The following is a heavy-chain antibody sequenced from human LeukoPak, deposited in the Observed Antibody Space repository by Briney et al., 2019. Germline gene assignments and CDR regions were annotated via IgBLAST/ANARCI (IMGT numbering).Heavy chain of an antibody. D-gene: IGHD4-23*01. V-gene: IGHV3-21*01. CDR3: ARPELRGFAPNY. J-gene: IGHJ4*02. CDR2: IRSSSSYI. Sequence: GGSLRLSCAASGFTFSSYSMNWVRQAPGRGLEWVSSIRSSSSYIYYADSVKGRFTISRDNAKNSLYLQMNSLRAEDTAVYYCARPELRGFAPNYWGQGTLVTVSS. CDR1: GFTFSSYS.